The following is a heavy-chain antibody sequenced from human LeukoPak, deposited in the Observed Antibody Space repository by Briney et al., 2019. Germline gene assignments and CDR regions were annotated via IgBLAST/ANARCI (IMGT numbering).Heavy chain of an antibody. V-gene: IGHV3-53*01. D-gene: IGHD3-10*01. J-gene: IGHJ4*02. CDR1: GFTVSSNC. CDR3: ARDSYYGSGSYYRYTFDY. CDR2: IYGGGGT. Sequence: PGGSLRLSCADSGFTVSSNCMSWVRQAPGKWLEWVSLIYGGGGTYYADSVKGRFTISRDSSKNTLYLQMNSLRAEDTAVYYCARDSYYGSGSYYRYTFDYWGQGTLVTVSS.